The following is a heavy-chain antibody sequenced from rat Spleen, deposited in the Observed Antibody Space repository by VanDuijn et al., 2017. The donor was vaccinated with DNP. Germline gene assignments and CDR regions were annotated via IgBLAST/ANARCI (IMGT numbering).Heavy chain of an antibody. CDR1: GFTFSDFY. V-gene: IGHV5-22*01. J-gene: IGHJ3*01. Sequence: EVQLVESGGGLVQPGRSMKLSCAASGFTFSDFYMAWVRQAPKKGLEWVASISHEGSSTYYGDSVKGRFTISRDNAKSTLYLQMNSLRSEDTATYYCVRPDVYYGLEDWFACWGKGTLVTVSS. CDR3: VRPDVYYGLEDWFAC. CDR2: ISHEGSST. D-gene: IGHD1-6*01.